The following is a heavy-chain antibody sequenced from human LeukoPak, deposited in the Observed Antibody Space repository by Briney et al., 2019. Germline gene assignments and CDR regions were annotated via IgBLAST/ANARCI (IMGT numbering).Heavy chain of an antibody. Sequence: SETLSLTCTVSGGSISSYYWSWIRQPPGKGLEWIGYIYYSGSTNYNPSLKSRDTISVDTSKNQFSLKLSSVTAADTAVYYCARHGISSYYPFDYWGQGTLVTVSS. D-gene: IGHD3-10*01. CDR2: IYYSGST. CDR1: GGSISSYY. J-gene: IGHJ4*02. CDR3: ARHGISSYYPFDY. V-gene: IGHV4-59*08.